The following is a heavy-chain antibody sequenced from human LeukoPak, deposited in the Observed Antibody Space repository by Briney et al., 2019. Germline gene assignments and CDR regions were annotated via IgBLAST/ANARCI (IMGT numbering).Heavy chain of an antibody. Sequence: GGSLRLSCAASGFSFTAYSMNWVRRAAGRGLEWISYIGPGGDIYYADSVTGRFTVSRDTAKNSLYLQMNGLRVEDTAVYYCASRFDSWGQGTLVTVSS. J-gene: IGHJ4*02. CDR3: ASRFDS. CDR2: IGPGGDI. V-gene: IGHV3-48*01. CDR1: GFSFTAYS.